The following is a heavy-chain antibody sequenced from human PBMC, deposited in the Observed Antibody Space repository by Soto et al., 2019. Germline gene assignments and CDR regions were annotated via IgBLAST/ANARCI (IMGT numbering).Heavy chain of an antibody. J-gene: IGHJ6*02. V-gene: IGHV3-23*01. CDR1: GFTFSSYA. Sequence: EVQLLESGGGLVQPGGSLRLSCAASGFTFSSYAMSWVRQAPGKGLEWVSAISGSGGSTYYADSVKGRFTISRDNSKNTLYLQMNSLRAEDTAVYYCAIDRVQLLPYGNYGMDVWGQGTTVTVSS. CDR3: AIDRVQLLPYGNYGMDV. D-gene: IGHD2-2*01. CDR2: ISGSGGST.